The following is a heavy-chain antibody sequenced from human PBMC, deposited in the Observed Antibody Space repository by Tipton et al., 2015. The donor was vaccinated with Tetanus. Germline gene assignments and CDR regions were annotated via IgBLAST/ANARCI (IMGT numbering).Heavy chain of an antibody. CDR2: IYQTDST. CDR1: GGLITTGGYS. Sequence: TLSLTCTLSGGLITTGGYSWGWIRQTPGQGLGWIGYIYQTDSTYYNPSLRSRLTISISRSKNQFSLKLTSVTAADTAVYYCVRGRGLGAYSFGFEYWGQGAQVTVSS. J-gene: IGHJ4*02. V-gene: IGHV4-30-2*01. CDR3: VRGRGLGAYSFGFEY. D-gene: IGHD5-18*01.